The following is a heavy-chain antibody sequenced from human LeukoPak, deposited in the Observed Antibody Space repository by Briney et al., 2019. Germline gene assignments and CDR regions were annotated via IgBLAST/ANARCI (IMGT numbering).Heavy chain of an antibody. D-gene: IGHD1-14*01. V-gene: IGHV1-8*01. J-gene: IGHJ5*02. Sequence: GASVKVSCKTSGYPFTTWEINWVRQAAGQGLEWMGWVHPNSGNTAYAQKFQGRVTMTWDTSISTAYMELSGLRFDDTAVYFCARGPRNDPWGQGTLVTVSS. CDR1: GYPFTTWE. CDR3: ARGPRNDP. CDR2: VHPNSGNT.